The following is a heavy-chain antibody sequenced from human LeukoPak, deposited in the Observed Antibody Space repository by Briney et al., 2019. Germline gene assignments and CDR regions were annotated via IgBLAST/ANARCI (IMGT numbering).Heavy chain of an antibody. CDR3: ARGKSYYDSSGFYDAFDI. CDR1: GFTFSSYE. Sequence: GGSLRLSCAASGFTFSSYEMNWVCQAPGKGLEWVSYISSSGSTIYYADSVKGRFTISRDNAKNSLYLQMNSLRAEDTAVYYCARGKSYYDSSGFYDAFDIWGQGTMVTVSS. D-gene: IGHD3-22*01. J-gene: IGHJ3*02. V-gene: IGHV3-48*03. CDR2: ISSSGSTI.